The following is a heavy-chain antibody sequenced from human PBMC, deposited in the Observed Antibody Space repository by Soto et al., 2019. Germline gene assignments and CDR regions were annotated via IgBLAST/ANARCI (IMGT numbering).Heavy chain of an antibody. D-gene: IGHD3-10*01. Sequence: PGGSLRLSCAASGFTFSSYAMHWVRQAPGKGLEWVSVISGAGGNTYYADSVKGRFTISRDNSKNTLYVQMNSLRVEGTAVYYCAKEGNRVRGPDYWGQGTLVTVSS. V-gene: IGHV3-23*01. J-gene: IGHJ4*02. CDR2: ISGAGGNT. CDR1: GFTFSSYA. CDR3: AKEGNRVRGPDY.